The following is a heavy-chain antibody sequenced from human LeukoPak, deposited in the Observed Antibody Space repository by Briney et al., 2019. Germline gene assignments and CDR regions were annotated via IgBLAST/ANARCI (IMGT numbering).Heavy chain of an antibody. J-gene: IGHJ4*02. CDR1: GYTFTGYY. CDR3: ARGGWSGYSYGSEPEKYFDY. D-gene: IGHD5-18*01. V-gene: IGHV1-2*02. Sequence: GSVKVSCKASGYTFTGYYIHWVRQAPGQGLEWMGWINPNSGGTNDAQKFQGRVTMTRDTSISTAYMGLSRLRSDDTAVYYCARGGWSGYSYGSEPEKYFDYWGQGTLVTVSS. CDR2: INPNSGGT.